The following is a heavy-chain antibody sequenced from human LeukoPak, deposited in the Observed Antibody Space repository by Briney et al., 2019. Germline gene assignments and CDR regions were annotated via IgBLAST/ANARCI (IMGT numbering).Heavy chain of an antibody. Sequence: SETLSLTCAVYGGSFSGYYWSWIRQPPGKGLERIGEINHSGSTNYNPSLKSRVTISVDTSKNQFSLKLSSVTAADTAVYYCARGRQHDNWFDPWGQGTLVTVSS. CDR3: ARGRQHDNWFDP. CDR2: INHSGST. J-gene: IGHJ5*02. CDR1: GGSFSGYY. V-gene: IGHV4-34*01. D-gene: IGHD6-13*01.